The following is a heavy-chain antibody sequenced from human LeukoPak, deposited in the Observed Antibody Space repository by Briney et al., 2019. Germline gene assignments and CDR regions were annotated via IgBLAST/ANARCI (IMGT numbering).Heavy chain of an antibody. D-gene: IGHD6-19*01. J-gene: IGHJ3*02. V-gene: IGHV3-7*01. Sequence: GGSLRLSCAASGFTFSSYWMSWVRQAPGKGLEWVANIKQDGSEKYYVDSVKGRFTISRDNAKNSLYLQMNSLRAEDTAVYYCASQQRSLEWLVLGVAFDIWGQGTMVTVSS. CDR2: IKQDGSEK. CDR3: ASQQRSLEWLVLGVAFDI. CDR1: GFTFSSYW.